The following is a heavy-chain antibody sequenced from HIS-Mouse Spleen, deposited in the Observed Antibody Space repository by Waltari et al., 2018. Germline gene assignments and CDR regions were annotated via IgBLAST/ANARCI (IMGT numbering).Heavy chain of an antibody. CDR3: AKASSGWLDY. J-gene: IGHJ4*02. V-gene: IGHV3-30*18. Sequence: QVQLVESGGGVVQPGRSLRPSCAASGSTFSRYGMTWVRQAPGKGLEWVAVISYDGSNKYYADSVKGRFTISRDNSKNTLYLQMNSLRAEDTAVYYCAKASSGWLDYWGQGTLVTVSS. CDR1: GSTFSRYG. CDR2: ISYDGSNK. D-gene: IGHD6-19*01.